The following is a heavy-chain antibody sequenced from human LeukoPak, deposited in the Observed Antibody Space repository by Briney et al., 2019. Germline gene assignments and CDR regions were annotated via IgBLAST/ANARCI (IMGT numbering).Heavy chain of an antibody. CDR2: ISGSGGST. Sequence: GGSLRLSCAASGFTFSSYAMSWVRQAPGKGLEWVSAISGSGGSTYYADSVKGRFTISRDNSKNTLYLQMNSLRAEDTAVYYCAKDGSDYDILTGYPYYFDYWGQGTLVTVSP. J-gene: IGHJ4*02. CDR3: AKDGSDYDILTGYPYYFDY. D-gene: IGHD3-9*01. CDR1: GFTFSSYA. V-gene: IGHV3-23*01.